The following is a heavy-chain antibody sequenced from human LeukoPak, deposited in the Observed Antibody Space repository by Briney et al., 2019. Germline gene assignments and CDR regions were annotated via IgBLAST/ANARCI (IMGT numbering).Heavy chain of an antibody. J-gene: IGHJ4*02. Sequence: GGSLRLSCAASGFTFSSYVMHWVRQAPGKGLEWVAFRYDGSNKYYADSVKGRFTISRDNSKNTLYLQMNSLRAEDTAVYYCARDNYDSSTPYYFDYWGQGTLVTVSS. CDR1: GFTFSSYV. CDR2: RYDGSNK. D-gene: IGHD3-22*01. V-gene: IGHV3-30*02. CDR3: ARDNYDSSTPYYFDY.